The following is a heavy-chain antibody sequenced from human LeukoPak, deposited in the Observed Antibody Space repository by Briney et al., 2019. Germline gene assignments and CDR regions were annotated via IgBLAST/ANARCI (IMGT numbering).Heavy chain of an antibody. J-gene: IGHJ4*02. CDR2: ISTGGGST. D-gene: IGHD3-10*01. Sequence: GGSLRLSCAASGFTCSKYVMRWVRQAPGKGLEWVSAISTGGGSTYYAASVKGRFTISRDNSKNTLYLQMNSLRAEDTAVYYCAKDARAYGSGPLDYWGQGTLVTVSS. CDR3: AKDARAYGSGPLDY. CDR1: GFTCSKYV. V-gene: IGHV3-23*01.